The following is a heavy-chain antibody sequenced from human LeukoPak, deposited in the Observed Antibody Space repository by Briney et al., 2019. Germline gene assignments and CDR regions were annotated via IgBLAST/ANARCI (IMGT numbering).Heavy chain of an antibody. Sequence: GGSLRLSCAASGFTFSSHWMHWVRQAPGKGLVWVSGISSDGSRPRYADSVNGRFTISRDNVENSLYLQMNSLGDEDAAVYYCARVAAGYSVNYFDYWGQGTLVTVSS. J-gene: IGHJ4*02. V-gene: IGHV3-74*01. D-gene: IGHD4-23*01. CDR2: ISSDGSRP. CDR3: ARVAAGYSVNYFDY. CDR1: GFTFSSHW.